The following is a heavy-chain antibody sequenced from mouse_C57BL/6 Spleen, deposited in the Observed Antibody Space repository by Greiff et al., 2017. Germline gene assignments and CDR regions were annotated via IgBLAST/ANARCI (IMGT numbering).Heavy chain of an antibody. V-gene: IGHV5-17*01. D-gene: IGHD2-3*01. Sequence: DVQLVESGGGLVKPGGSLKLSCAASGFTFSDYGMHWVRQAPEKGLEWVAYISSGSSTIYYADTVKGRFTISRDNAKNTLFLQMTSLRSEDTAMYYCASPDGYLFAYWGQGTLVTVSA. CDR3: ASPDGYLFAY. CDR1: GFTFSDYG. J-gene: IGHJ3*01. CDR2: ISSGSSTI.